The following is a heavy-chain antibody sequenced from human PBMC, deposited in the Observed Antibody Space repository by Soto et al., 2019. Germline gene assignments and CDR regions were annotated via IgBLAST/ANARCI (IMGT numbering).Heavy chain of an antibody. J-gene: IGHJ6*03. CDR1: GYSFTSYW. CDR3: ARLGCSSTSCYSGLDYYYYMDV. Sequence: PGESLKISCKGSGYSFTSYWIGWVRQMPGKGLEWMGIIYPGDSDTRYSPSFQGQVTISADKSISTAYLQWSSLKASDTAMYYCARLGCSSTSCYSGLDYYYYMDVWGKGTTVTVSS. V-gene: IGHV5-51*01. D-gene: IGHD2-2*02. CDR2: IYPGDSDT.